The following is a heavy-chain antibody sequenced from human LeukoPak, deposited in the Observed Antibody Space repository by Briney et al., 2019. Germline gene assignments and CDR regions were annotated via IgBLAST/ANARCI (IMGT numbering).Heavy chain of an antibody. CDR3: AKDPYSSRSIA. CDR1: GFTFSGYA. D-gene: IGHD6-13*01. Sequence: GGSLRLSCAASGFTFSGYAMSWVRQAPGKGLEWVPAISGSGGSTYYADSVKGRFTISRDNSKNTLYLQMNSLRAEDTAVYYCAKDPYSSRSIAWGQGTLVTVSS. J-gene: IGHJ5*02. V-gene: IGHV3-23*01. CDR2: ISGSGGST.